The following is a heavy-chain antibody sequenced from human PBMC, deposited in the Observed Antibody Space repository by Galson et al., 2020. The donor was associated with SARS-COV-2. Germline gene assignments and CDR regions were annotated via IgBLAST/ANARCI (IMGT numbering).Heavy chain of an antibody. V-gene: IGHV1-18*01. CDR2: ISAYNGNT. D-gene: IGHD3-9*01. Sequence: GESLKISCKASGYTFTSYGISWVRQAPGQGLEWMGWISAYNGNTNYAQKLQGRVTMTTDTSTSTAYMELRSLRSDDTAGYYCARDLPLNYDILAGYRKPPYFDCWCQGTLVTVSS. CDR1: GYTFTSYG. CDR3: ARDLPLNYDILAGYRKPPYFDC. J-gene: IGHJ4*02.